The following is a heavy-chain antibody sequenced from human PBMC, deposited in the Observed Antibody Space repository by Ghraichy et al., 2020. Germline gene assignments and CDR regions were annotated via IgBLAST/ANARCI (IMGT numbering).Heavy chain of an antibody. Sequence: SQTLSLTCTVSGGSISSYYWSWIRQPPGKGLEWIGYIHYRENTKYNPSLTGRVTISIDTSNNQFSLKLSSVTAADTALYYCARHGRDHGDSYHDFWGQGTLVTVPT. CDR2: IHYRENT. J-gene: IGHJ4*02. D-gene: IGHD3-22*01. CDR3: ARHGRDHGDSYHDF. V-gene: IGHV4-59*08. CDR1: GGSISSYY.